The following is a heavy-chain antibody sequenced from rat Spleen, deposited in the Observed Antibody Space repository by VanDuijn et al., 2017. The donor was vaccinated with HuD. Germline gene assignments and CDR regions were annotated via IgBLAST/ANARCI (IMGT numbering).Heavy chain of an antibody. J-gene: IGHJ3*01. D-gene: IGHD1-7*01. Sequence: EVQLVESGGGLVQPGRSMKLSCAASGFTFSNYDMAWVRQAPTKGLEWVASISYDGSSTYYRDSVKGRFTISRDNAKNTLYLQMDSLSSEDTATYYCTRPSYGYPFAYWGQGTLVTVSS. CDR1: GFTFSNYD. CDR3: TRPSYGYPFAY. V-gene: IGHV5-7*01. CDR2: ISYDGSST.